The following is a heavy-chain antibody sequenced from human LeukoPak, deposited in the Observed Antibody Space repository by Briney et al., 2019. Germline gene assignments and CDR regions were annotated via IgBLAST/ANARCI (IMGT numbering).Heavy chain of an antibody. D-gene: IGHD3-3*01. V-gene: IGHV1-69*04. CDR2: IIPILGIA. J-gene: IGHJ5*02. CDR3: ARDTKDLGFDP. CDR1: GGTFSSYT. Sequence: SVKVSCKASGGTFSSYTISWVRQAPGQGLEWMERIIPILGIANYAQKFQGRVTITADKSTSTAYMELSSLRSEDTAVYYCARDTKDLGFDPWGQGTLVTVSS.